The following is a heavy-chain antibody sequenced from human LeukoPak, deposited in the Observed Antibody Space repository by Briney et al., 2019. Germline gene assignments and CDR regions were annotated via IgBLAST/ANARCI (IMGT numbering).Heavy chain of an antibody. CDR2: INSDGSST. V-gene: IGHV3-74*01. D-gene: IGHD6-6*01. Sequence: AGGSLRLSCAASGFTFSSYWMHWVRQGPGKGLVWVSRINSDGSSTTYADSVKGRFTISRDNAENTLYLQMNSLRAEDTAVYYCARGSSSSNRNAMDVWGQGTTVTVSS. CDR3: ARGSSSSNRNAMDV. J-gene: IGHJ6*02. CDR1: GFTFSSYW.